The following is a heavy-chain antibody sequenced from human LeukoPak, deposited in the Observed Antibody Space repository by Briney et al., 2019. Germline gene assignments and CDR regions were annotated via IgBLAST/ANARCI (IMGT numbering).Heavy chain of an antibody. CDR2: ISGSGGST. CDR3: AKVGGEPTMVWGVTKYYYYGMDV. V-gene: IGHV3-23*01. D-gene: IGHD3-10*01. Sequence: GGSLRLSCAASGFTFSSYGMHWVRQAPGKGLEWVSAISGSGGSTYYADSVKGRFTISRDNSKNTLYLQMNSLRAEDTAVYYCAKVGGEPTMVWGVTKYYYYGMDVWGQGTTVTVSS. CDR1: GFTFSSYG. J-gene: IGHJ6*02.